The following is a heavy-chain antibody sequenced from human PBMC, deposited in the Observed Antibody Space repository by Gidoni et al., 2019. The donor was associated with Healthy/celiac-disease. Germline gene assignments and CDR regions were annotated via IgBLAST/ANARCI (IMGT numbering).Heavy chain of an antibody. CDR1: GYSFTSSW. CDR3: ATPSVGVRGARNYGMDV. V-gene: IGHV5-51*01. CDR2: IYPGDSDT. D-gene: IGHD3-10*01. J-gene: IGHJ6*02. Sequence: VQLVQSGAEVKKPGESLKISCKGSGYSFTSSWIGWVRQMPGKGLEWMGIIYPGDSDTRYSPSFQSQGTIAADKSISTAYLQWSSLKASDTAMYYCATPSVGVRGARNYGMDVWGQGTTVTVSS.